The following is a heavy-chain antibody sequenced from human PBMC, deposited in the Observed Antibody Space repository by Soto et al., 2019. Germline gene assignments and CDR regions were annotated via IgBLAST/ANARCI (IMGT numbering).Heavy chain of an antibody. D-gene: IGHD3-16*01. J-gene: IGHJ2*01. CDR3: ARVRLGVNWYLDL. V-gene: IGHV1-3*01. Sequence: QVQLVQSGAEVKKPGASVKLSCRVFGYTSTSYAMNWVRQAPGQGLEWMGWLNAGNSDTKSSQNFQGRVTFTRDTSANTVYMELTSLTSEDTAVYFCARVRLGVNWYLDLWGRGTLVTVSS. CDR2: LNAGNSDT. CDR1: GYTSTSYA.